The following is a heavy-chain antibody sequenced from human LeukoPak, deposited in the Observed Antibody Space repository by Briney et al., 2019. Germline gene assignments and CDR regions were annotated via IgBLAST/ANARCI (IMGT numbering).Heavy chain of an antibody. CDR3: ARESRAGIVVADYYMDV. D-gene: IGHD3-22*01. CDR2: IYTSGST. Sequence: PSETLSLTCTVSGGSISSGSYYWSWIRQPAGKGLEWIGRIYTSGSTNYNPSLKSRVTISIDTSKNQFSLKLSSVTAADTAVYYCARESRAGIVVADYYMDVWGKGTTVTVSS. V-gene: IGHV4-61*02. J-gene: IGHJ6*03. CDR1: GGSISSGSYY.